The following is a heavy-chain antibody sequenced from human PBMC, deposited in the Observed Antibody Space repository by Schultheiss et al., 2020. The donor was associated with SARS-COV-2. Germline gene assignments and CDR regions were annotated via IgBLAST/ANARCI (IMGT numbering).Heavy chain of an antibody. V-gene: IGHV4-59*05. CDR1: GGSISSYY. CDR3: ARNMVRGVIPNWFDP. D-gene: IGHD3-10*01. CDR2: IYYSGST. Sequence: SETLSLTCTVSGGSISSYYWSWIRQPPGKGLEWIGSIYYSGSTYYNPSLKSRVTISVDTSKNQFSLKLSSVTAADTAVYYCARNMVRGVIPNWFDPWGQGTLVTVSS. J-gene: IGHJ5*02.